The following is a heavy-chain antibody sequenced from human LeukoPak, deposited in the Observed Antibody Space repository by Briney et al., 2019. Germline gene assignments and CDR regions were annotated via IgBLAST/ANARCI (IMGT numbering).Heavy chain of an antibody. J-gene: IGHJ4*02. CDR3: ARGPLYYDFWSDGQYYFDY. Sequence: ASVKVSCKASGYTFTSYDINWVRQATGQGLEWMGWMNPNSGNTGYAQKFQGRVTMTRNTSISTAYMELSSLRSEDTAVYYCARGPLYYDFWSDGQYYFDYWGQGTLVTVSS. D-gene: IGHD3-3*01. V-gene: IGHV1-8*01. CDR2: MNPNSGNT. CDR1: GYTFTSYD.